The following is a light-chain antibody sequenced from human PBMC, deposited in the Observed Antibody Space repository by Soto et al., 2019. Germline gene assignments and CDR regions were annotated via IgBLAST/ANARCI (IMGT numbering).Light chain of an antibody. CDR1: SSDIGAYNY. Sequence: QSALTQPASVSGSPGQSITISCTGTSSDIGAYNYVSWYQQHPGKAPKLLIYEVSDRPPGISDRFSGSKSGNTASLTISSLPSEDEADYYCNSYTAFNTRVFGTGTKLTVL. J-gene: IGLJ1*01. V-gene: IGLV2-14*01. CDR3: NSYTAFNTRV. CDR2: EVS.